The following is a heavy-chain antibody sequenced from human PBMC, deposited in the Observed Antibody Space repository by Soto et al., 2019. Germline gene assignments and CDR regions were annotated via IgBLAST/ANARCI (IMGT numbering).Heavy chain of an antibody. CDR2: ISAYNGNT. Sequence: GASVKVSCKASGYTFTSYYMHWVRQAPGQGLEWMGWISAYNGNTNYAQKLQGRVTMTTDTSTSTAYMELRSLRSDDTAVYYCARDEDAAMPHFFDYWGQGTPVTVS. CDR1: GYTFTSYY. CDR3: ARDEDAAMPHFFDY. D-gene: IGHD5-18*01. V-gene: IGHV1-18*04. J-gene: IGHJ4*02.